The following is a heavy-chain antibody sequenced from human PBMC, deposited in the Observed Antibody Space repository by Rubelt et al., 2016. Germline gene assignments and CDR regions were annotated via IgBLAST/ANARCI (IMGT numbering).Heavy chain of an antibody. V-gene: IGHV4-34*01. CDR3: ARGLARAAAAPRRLWFDP. CDR2: INHSGST. D-gene: IGHD6-13*01. J-gene: IGHJ5*02. Sequence: QVQLQQWGAGLLKPSETLSLTCAVYGGSFSGYYWSWIRQPPGKGLEWIGEINHSGSTNYNPSLKSRVTIAVGTSKNQFSLKLSSVCAADTAVYYGARGLARAAAAPRRLWFDPWGQGTLVTVSS. CDR1: GGSFSGYY.